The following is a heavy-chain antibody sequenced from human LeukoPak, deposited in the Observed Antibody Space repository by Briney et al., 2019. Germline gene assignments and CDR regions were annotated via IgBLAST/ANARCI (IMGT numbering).Heavy chain of an antibody. CDR2: FDPEDGET. Sequence: GASVKVSCKVSGYTLTELSMHWVRQAPGKGLEWMGGFDPEDGETIYAQKFQGRVTMTEDTSTDTAYMELSSLRSEDTAVYYCATVGSVGLEWLLPRGFDPWGQGTLVTVSS. CDR1: GYTLTELS. D-gene: IGHD3-3*01. CDR3: ATVGSVGLEWLLPRGFDP. J-gene: IGHJ5*02. V-gene: IGHV1-24*01.